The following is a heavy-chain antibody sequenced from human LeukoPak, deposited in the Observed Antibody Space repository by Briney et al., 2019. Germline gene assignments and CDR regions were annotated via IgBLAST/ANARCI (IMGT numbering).Heavy chain of an antibody. J-gene: IGHJ4*02. Sequence: KTSETLSLTCTVSGGSISRYYWSCIRQPPGKGLECIGYISYSGGTNYNPSHKSRVTISVDTSKNQHYTAEYYCARDLDNSGWYVFDYWGQGNLVTVSS. CDR1: GGSISRYY. CDR2: ISYSGGT. CDR3: VFDY. D-gene: IGHD6-19*01. V-gene: IGHV4-59*01.